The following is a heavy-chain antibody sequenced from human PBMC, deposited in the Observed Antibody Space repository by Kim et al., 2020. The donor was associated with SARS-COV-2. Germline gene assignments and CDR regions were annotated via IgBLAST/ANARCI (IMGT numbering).Heavy chain of an antibody. D-gene: IGHD3-16*02. Sequence: GESLKISCKGSGYSFTSYWIGWVRQMPGKGLEWMGIIYPGDSDTRYSPSFQGQVTISADKSISTAYLQWSSLKASDTAMYYCARLGNYDYIWGSYRGAFDIWGQGTMVTVSS. V-gene: IGHV5-51*01. CDR1: GYSFTSYW. J-gene: IGHJ3*02. CDR2: IYPGDSDT. CDR3: ARLGNYDYIWGSYRGAFDI.